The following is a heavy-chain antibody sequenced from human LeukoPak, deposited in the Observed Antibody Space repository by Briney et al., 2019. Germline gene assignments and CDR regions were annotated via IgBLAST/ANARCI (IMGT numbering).Heavy chain of an antibody. J-gene: IGHJ4*02. CDR2: IDSDGSRI. Sequence: GGSLRLSCAASGFTFSSYWMHWVRQAPGKGLVWVSRIDSDGSRISHGDFVRGRFTISRDNAKNTLYLQMNSLRAEDTAVYYCAGGRDRSSLYFDSWGQGTLVTVSS. CDR1: GFTFSSYW. V-gene: IGHV3-74*01. CDR3: AGGRDRSSLYFDS. D-gene: IGHD5-24*01.